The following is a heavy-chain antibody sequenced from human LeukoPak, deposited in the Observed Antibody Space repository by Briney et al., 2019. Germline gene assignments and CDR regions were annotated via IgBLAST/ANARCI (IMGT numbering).Heavy chain of an antibody. Sequence: PGGSLRLSCAASGFTFSSYWMSWVRQAPGKGLEWVANIKQDGSEKYYVDSVKGRFTISRDNAKNLLYLQMNSLRAEDTAEFYCVRDRHNNGLSRFAYWGQGALVTVSS. CDR3: VRDRHNNGLSRFAY. D-gene: IGHD2-8*01. J-gene: IGHJ4*02. CDR2: IKQDGSEK. V-gene: IGHV3-7*01. CDR1: GFTFSSYW.